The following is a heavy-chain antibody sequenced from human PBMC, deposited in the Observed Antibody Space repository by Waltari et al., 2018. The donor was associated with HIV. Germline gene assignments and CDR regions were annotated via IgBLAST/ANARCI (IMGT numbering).Heavy chain of an antibody. CDR2: ISWNSGST. Sequence: EVQLVESGGGLVQPGRSLRLSCAASGFTFDDYAMHWVLQAPGKGLEWVSGISWNSGSTGYADSVKGRFTISRDNAKNSLYLQMNSLRAEDTALYYCAKDIKDSSGYWIFDYWGQGTLVTVSS. CDR3: AKDIKDSSGYWIFDY. V-gene: IGHV3-9*01. D-gene: IGHD3-22*01. CDR1: GFTFDDYA. J-gene: IGHJ4*02.